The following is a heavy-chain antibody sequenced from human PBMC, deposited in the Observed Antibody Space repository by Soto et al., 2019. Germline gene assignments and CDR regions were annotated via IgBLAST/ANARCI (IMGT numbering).Heavy chain of an antibody. CDR1: GYTFTSYA. J-gene: IGHJ6*03. CDR2: INAGNGNT. Sequence: ASVKVSCKASGYTFTSYAMHWVRQAPGQRLEWMGWINAGNGNTKYSQKFQGRVTITRDTSASTAYMELSSLRSEDTAAYYCARDRIAAAGNYYYYYMDVWGKGTTVTVSS. V-gene: IGHV1-3*01. CDR3: ARDRIAAAGNYYYYYMDV. D-gene: IGHD6-13*01.